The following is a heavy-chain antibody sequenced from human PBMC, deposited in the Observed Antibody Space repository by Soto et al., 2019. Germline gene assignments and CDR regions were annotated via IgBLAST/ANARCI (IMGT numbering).Heavy chain of an antibody. CDR3: ARHPTVTEYYFDY. CDR1: GGSISSFGYS. J-gene: IGHJ4*02. V-gene: IGHV4-30-2*01. CDR2: IFHSGST. D-gene: IGHD4-17*01. Sequence: TLSLTFAVSGGSISSFGYSWSWIRQPLGKGLEWIGYIFHSGSTIYNPSLKSRVTISVDSSKNQFSLKLSSVTAADTAVYYCARHPTVTEYYFDYWGQGILVTVSS.